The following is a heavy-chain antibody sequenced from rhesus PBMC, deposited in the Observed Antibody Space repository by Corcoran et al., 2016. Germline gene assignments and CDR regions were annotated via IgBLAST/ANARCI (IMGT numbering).Heavy chain of an antibody. CDR1: GGSISSSNW. CDR3: ARREYSSWSGYYGLDS. CDR2: ISGSSGST. J-gene: IGHJ6*01. Sequence: QVQLQESGPGLVKPSETLSLTCAVSGGSISSSNWWSWIRQPPGKGREWIGYISGSSGSTYYNPSLRSRVTISTDTSKNQFSLKLSSVTAADTAVYYCARREYSSWSGYYGLDSWGQGVVVTVSS. D-gene: IGHD6-13*01. V-gene: IGHV4-65*01.